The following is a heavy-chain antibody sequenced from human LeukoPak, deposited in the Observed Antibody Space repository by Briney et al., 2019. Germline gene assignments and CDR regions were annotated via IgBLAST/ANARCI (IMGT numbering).Heavy chain of an antibody. Sequence: SVKVSCKASGGTFSSYGISWVRQAPGQGLEWMGGIIPIFGIAKYAQKFQGRVTMTTDESTSTGYMELSSLRSEDTAVYYCARQEGRGFYYHMDVWGKGTTVTVSS. J-gene: IGHJ6*03. CDR1: GGTFSSYG. CDR3: ARQEGRGFYYHMDV. CDR2: IIPIFGIA. V-gene: IGHV1-69*05. D-gene: IGHD3-10*01.